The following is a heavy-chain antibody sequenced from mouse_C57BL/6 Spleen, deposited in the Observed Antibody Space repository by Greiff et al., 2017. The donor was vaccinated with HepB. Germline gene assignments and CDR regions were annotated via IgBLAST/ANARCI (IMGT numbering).Heavy chain of an antibody. J-gene: IGHJ1*03. CDR1: GYTFTSYW. CDR2: IDPSDSYT. CDR3: ARNRYGSSYEDWYFDV. V-gene: IGHV1-59*01. D-gene: IGHD1-1*01. Sequence: QVQLQQPGAELVRPGTSVKLSCKASGYTFTSYWMHWVKQRPGQGLEWIGVIDPSDSYTNYNQKFKGKATLTLTTSSSTAYMQLSSLTSEDSAVYYWARNRYGSSYEDWYFDVWGTGTTVTVSS.